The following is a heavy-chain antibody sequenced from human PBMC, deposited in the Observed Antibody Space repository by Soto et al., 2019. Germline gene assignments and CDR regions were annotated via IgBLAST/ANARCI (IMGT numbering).Heavy chain of an antibody. CDR3: ATDLGYCSGGSCYSRRSYYYYYMDV. V-gene: IGHV4-59*01. Sequence: PSETLSLTCTVSGGSISSYYWSWIRQPPGKGLEWIGYIYYSGSTNYNPSLKSRVTISVDTSKNQFSLKLSSVTAADTAVYYCATDLGYCSGGSCYSRRSYYYYYMDVWGKGTTVTVSS. J-gene: IGHJ6*03. CDR2: IYYSGST. D-gene: IGHD2-15*01. CDR1: GGSISSYY.